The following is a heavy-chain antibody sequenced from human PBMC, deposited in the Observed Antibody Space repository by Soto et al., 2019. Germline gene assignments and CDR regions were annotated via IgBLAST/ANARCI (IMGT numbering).Heavy chain of an antibody. CDR3: AREGIAARLSMDV. D-gene: IGHD6-6*01. V-gene: IGHV3-74*01. CDR1: GFTFSSYW. J-gene: IGHJ6*02. Sequence: GGSLRLSCAASGFTFSSYWMHWVRQAPGKGLVWVSRINSDGSSTSYADSVKGRFTISRDNAKNTLYLQMNSLRAEDTAAYYCAREGIAARLSMDVWGQGTTVTVSS. CDR2: INSDGSST.